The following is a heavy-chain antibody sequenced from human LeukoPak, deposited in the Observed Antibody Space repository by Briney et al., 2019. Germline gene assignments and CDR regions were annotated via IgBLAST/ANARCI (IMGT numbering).Heavy chain of an antibody. CDR3: AKARSRSHFDY. D-gene: IGHD3-10*01. Sequence: PSETLSLTCSVFGGSFSGYYWSWIRQPPGKGLEWIGEINHSGSTNYNPSLKSRVTISVDTSKNQFSLKLSSVTAADTAAYYCAKARSRSHFDYWGQGTLVTVSS. V-gene: IGHV4-34*01. J-gene: IGHJ4*02. CDR2: INHSGST. CDR1: GGSFSGYY.